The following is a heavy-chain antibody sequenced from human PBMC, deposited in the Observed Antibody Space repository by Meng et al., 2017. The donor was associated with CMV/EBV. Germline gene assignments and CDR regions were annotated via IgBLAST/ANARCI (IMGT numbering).Heavy chain of an antibody. J-gene: IGHJ4*02. D-gene: IGHD3-3*01. Sequence: QVQLVEVGGCGGLPGGSLTLSCAASGFHFSIYGMDWVRQAPAKGLEWVAFIRYDGSNKYYAYSVKGRFTISRDNSKYTLYLQMKILGAEDTAVYYCAKQGYDFWSGSFDYWGQGTLVTVSS. V-gene: IGHV3-30*02. CDR3: AKQGYDFWSGSFDY. CDR2: IRYDGSNK. CDR1: GFHFSIYG.